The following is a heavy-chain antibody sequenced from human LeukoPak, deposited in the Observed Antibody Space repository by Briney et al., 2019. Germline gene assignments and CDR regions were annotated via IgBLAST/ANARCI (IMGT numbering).Heavy chain of an antibody. D-gene: IGHD3-10*01. CDR1: GYTFTSYG. J-gene: IGHJ6*03. V-gene: IGHV1-18*01. CDR3: ARGAYYGSGSYFYYYYMGV. CDR2: ISAYNGNT. Sequence: ASVKVSCKASGYTFTSYGISWVRQAPGQRLEWMGWISAYNGNTNYAQKLQGRVTMTTDTSTSTAYMELRSLRSDDTAVYYCARGAYYGSGSYFYYYYMGVWGKGTTVTISS.